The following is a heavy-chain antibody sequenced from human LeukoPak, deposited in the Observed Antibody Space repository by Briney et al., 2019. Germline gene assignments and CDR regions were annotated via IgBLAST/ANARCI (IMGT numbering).Heavy chain of an antibody. CDR1: GYIFSDYY. J-gene: IGHJ4*02. CDR3: ARGAEAETSPLDF. D-gene: IGHD6-13*01. CDR2: INPKSGAA. V-gene: IGHV1-2*02. Sequence: GASVKVSCKASGYIFSDYYMHWVRQAPGQGLEWLGWINPKSGAAGYAQQFRGRVTMTRDTSINTDYMEMKRVTSDDTAVYYCARGAEAETSPLDFWGQGTLVTVSS.